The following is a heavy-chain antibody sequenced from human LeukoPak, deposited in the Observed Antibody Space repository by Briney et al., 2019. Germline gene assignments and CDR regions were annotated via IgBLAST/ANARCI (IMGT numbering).Heavy chain of an antibody. Sequence: PGGSLRLSCAASGFTFSSYGMHWVRQAPGKGLEWVSLIFSGGGTYYADSVKGRFTISRDNAKNSLYLQMNSLRAEDTAVYYCARRTNDFDYWGQGTLVTVSS. CDR1: GFTFSSYG. J-gene: IGHJ4*02. D-gene: IGHD2-8*01. CDR3: ARRTNDFDY. CDR2: IFSGGGT. V-gene: IGHV3-21*01.